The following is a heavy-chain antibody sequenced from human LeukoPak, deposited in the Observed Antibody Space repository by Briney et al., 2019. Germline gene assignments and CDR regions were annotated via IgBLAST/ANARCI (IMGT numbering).Heavy chain of an antibody. CDR2: ISWNSGSI. CDR1: GFTFSSYA. D-gene: IGHD3-10*01. CDR3: AKAGGYYGSGSYYNRASFDY. V-gene: IGHV3-9*01. Sequence: GGSLRLSCAASGFTFSSYAMSWVRQAPGKGLEWVSGISWNSGSIGYADSVKGRFTISRDNAKNSLYLQMNSLRAEDTALYYCAKAGGYYGSGSYYNRASFDYWGQGTLVTVSS. J-gene: IGHJ4*02.